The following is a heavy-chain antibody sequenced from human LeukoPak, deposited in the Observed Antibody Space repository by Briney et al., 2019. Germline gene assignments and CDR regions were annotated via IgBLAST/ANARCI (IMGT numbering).Heavy chain of an antibody. CDR2: IYSGGRT. D-gene: IGHD5-24*01. V-gene: IGHV3-66*01. CDR1: GFTVSNNY. J-gene: IGHJ3*01. Sequence: PRGSLRLSCAPSGFTVSNNYMSWVRQAPGQGLEGVSVIYSGGRTYYADYVKGRFTISRDNSKNTVYLQMNSLRAEDTAVYYCASAGEINWGQGTMVTVSS. CDR3: ASAGEIN.